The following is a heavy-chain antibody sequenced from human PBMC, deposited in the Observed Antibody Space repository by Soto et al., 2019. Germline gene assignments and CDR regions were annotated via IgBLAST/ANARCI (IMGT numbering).Heavy chain of an antibody. V-gene: IGHV1-69*13. J-gene: IGHJ4*02. CDR3: AREQSVGSGSYSPYYFDY. CDR2: IIPIFGTA. D-gene: IGHD3-10*01. Sequence: SVKVSFKTAGDRFSSYAISWVRQAPGQGLEWMGGIIPIFGTANYAQKFQGRVTITADESTSTAYMELSSLRSEDTAVYYCAREQSVGSGSYSPYYFDYWGQGTLVTVSS. CDR1: GDRFSSYA.